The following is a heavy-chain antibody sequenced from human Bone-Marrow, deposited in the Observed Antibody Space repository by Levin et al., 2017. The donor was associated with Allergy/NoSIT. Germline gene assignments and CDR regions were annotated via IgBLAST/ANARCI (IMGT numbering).Heavy chain of an antibody. CDR2: ISSSSSYI. D-gene: IGHD6-6*01. J-gene: IGHJ4*02. V-gene: IGHV3-21*01. Sequence: GESLKISCAASGFTFSSYSMNWVRQAPGKGLEWVSSISSSSSYIYYADSVKGRFTISRDNAKNSLYLQMNSLRAEDTAVYYCARDTNEYSSSHFDYWGQGTLVTVSS. CDR1: GFTFSSYS. CDR3: ARDTNEYSSSHFDY.